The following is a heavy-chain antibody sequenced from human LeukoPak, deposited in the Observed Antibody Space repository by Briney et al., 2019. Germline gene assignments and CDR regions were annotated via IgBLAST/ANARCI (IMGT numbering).Heavy chain of an antibody. D-gene: IGHD3-10*01. CDR1: GFTFSSYA. V-gene: IGHV3-23*01. J-gene: IGHJ4*02. CDR3: AKDLELLWFGELLSGHDY. Sequence: GGTLRLSCAASGFTFSSYAMSWVRQAPGKGLDWVSAISGSGGSTYYADSVKGRFTISRDNSKNTLYLQMNSLRAEDTAVYYCAKDLELLWFGELLSGHDYWGQGTLVTVSS. CDR2: ISGSGGST.